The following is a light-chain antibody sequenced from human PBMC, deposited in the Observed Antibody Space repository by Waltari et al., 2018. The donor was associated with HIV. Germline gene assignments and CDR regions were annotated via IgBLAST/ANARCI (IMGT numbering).Light chain of an antibody. CDR2: DVS. CDR1: SSYGGGYNY. J-gene: IGLJ1*01. CDR3: ASYVSSTSYV. Sequence: QSALTQPASVSGTPGQSIIIFCTGTSSYGGGYNYVSWYQQHPGKAPKVMIYDVSKRPSGVSNRVSGSKSGNTASLTISGLQAEDEADYYCASYVSSTSYVFGTGTKVTVV. V-gene: IGLV2-14*01.